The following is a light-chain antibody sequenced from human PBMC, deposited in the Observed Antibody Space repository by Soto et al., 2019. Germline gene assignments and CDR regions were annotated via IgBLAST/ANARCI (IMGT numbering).Light chain of an antibody. V-gene: IGKV3-15*01. Sequence: EILMTQSPATLSVSPGERATLSCRASQSVRSNLAWYQHKPGQAPRPLIYGASTRAPGIPDRFSGSGSGTEFTLTISSLQSEDFAFYYCQHYNNWPPITFGQGTRLEIK. CDR3: QHYNNWPPIT. J-gene: IGKJ5*01. CDR1: QSVRSN. CDR2: GAS.